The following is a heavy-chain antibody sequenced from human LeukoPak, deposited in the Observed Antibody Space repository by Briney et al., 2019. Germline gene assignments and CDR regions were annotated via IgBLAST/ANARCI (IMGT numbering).Heavy chain of an antibody. CDR2: IDWDDDK. V-gene: IGHV2-70*11. Sequence: SGPTLVKPTQTLTLTCTFSGFSLSTSGMCVSWIRQPPGKALEWLARIDWDDDKYYSTSLKTRLTISKDTSKNQVVLTMTNMDPVDTATYYCARIPWCGSSITMIVVDDYWGQGTLVTVSS. CDR1: GFSLSTSGMC. J-gene: IGHJ4*02. CDR3: ARIPWCGSSITMIVVDDY. D-gene: IGHD3-22*01.